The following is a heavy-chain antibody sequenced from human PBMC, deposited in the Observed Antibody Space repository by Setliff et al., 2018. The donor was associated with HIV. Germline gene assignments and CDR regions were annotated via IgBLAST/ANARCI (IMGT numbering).Heavy chain of an antibody. D-gene: IGHD5-12*01. J-gene: IGHJ6*03. CDR3: VKGKRSDSTSGWGYYLDA. CDR2: VSSNSGNI. CDR1: GFTFGDYA. Sequence: GGSLRLSCTASGFTFGDYAMHWVRQAPGKGLEWVSGVSSNSGNIDYADSVKGRFTISRDNAKNSLYLEMNSLRPEDSAFYYCVKGKRSDSTSGWGYYLDAWGKGTTVTVSS. V-gene: IGHV3-9*01.